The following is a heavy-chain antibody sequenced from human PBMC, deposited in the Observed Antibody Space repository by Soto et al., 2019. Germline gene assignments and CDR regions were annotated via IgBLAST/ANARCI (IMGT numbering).Heavy chain of an antibody. CDR2: IYYSGSGST. CDR3: RVAAASPPRPRAFDV. V-gene: IGHV4-39*01. CDR1: SGSITSSTFY. J-gene: IGHJ3*01. Sequence: QLQLQESGPGLVKPSETLSLTCTVSSGSITSSTFYWGWIRQPPGRGLEWIGSIYYSGSGSTYYNPSLKIRVTTSGDTSTDQSSLILSSVTAADTAVYYGRVAAASPPRPRAFDVWGQGTMVTVSS. D-gene: IGHD2-2*01.